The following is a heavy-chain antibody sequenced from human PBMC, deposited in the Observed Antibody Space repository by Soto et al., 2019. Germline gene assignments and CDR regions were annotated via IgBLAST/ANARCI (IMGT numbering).Heavy chain of an antibody. CDR1: GFTFSSYD. J-gene: IGHJ4*02. CDR2: IGTAGQT. D-gene: IGHD1-26*01. Sequence: GGSLRLSCAASGFTFSSYDMHWVRQATRKGLEWVSGIGTAGQTFYPDSVKGRFTISRDDPNNTLYLLMNSLRPEDTAVYYCARDLFRGAPDYLDRWGQGIPVTVSS. CDR3: ARDLFRGAPDYLDR. V-gene: IGHV3-13*01.